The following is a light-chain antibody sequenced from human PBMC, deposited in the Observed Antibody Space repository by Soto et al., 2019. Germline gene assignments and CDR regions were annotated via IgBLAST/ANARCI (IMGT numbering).Light chain of an antibody. CDR2: WAS. Sequence: DIVMTQSPDSLAVSLGERATINCKSSQSVLSNSNNKNSIAWYQQKPGQPPRLLIYWASNRESVVPDRLSGGGSGTDFTLPISSLQAEDVAVYCGLQHERTPPWTFGGGTKVEIK. J-gene: IGKJ1*01. CDR1: QSVLSNSNNKNS. V-gene: IGKV4-1*01. CDR3: LQHERTPPWT.